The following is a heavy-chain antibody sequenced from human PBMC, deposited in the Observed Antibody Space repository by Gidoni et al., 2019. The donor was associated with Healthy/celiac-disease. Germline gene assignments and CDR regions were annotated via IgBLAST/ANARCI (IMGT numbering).Heavy chain of an antibody. J-gene: IGHJ6*03. CDR3: ARGRSGGGNTSRYYYYYMDV. V-gene: IGHV4-34*01. Sequence: QVQLQQWGAGLLKPSETLSLTCAVYGGSFSGYYWSWIRQPPGKGLEWIGEINHRGSTNYNPSLKSRVTISVDTSKNQFSLKLSSVTAADTAVYYCARGRSGGGNTSRYYYYYMDVWGKGTTVTVSS. CDR2: INHRGST. CDR1: GGSFSGYY. D-gene: IGHD3-3*01.